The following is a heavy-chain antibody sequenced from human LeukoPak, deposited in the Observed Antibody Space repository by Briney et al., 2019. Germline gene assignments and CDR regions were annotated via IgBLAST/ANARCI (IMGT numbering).Heavy chain of an antibody. J-gene: IGHJ6*02. CDR3: ASPLTNSSREYYYYYGMDV. CDR2: INSDGNST. V-gene: IGHV3-74*01. Sequence: PGGSLRLSCAASGFTFSSYWMHWVRQAPGKGLVWVSRINSDGNSTSYADSVKGRFTISRDNAKSTLYLQMNSLRAEDTAVYYCASPLTNSSREYYYYYGMDVWGQGTTVTVSS. CDR1: GFTFSSYW. D-gene: IGHD6-13*01.